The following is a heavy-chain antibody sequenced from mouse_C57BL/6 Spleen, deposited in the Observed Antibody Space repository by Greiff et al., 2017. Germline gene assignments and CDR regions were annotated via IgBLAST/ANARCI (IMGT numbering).Heavy chain of an antibody. Sequence: LVESGAELVRPGASVTLSCKASGYTFTDYEMHWVKQTPVHGLEWIGAIDPENGGTAYNEKFKGKAILTADKSSSTAYMRLKSLTSEDSSVYYCAVVAPDWYFDVWGTGTTVTVSS. CDR3: AVVAPDWYFDV. CDR1: GYTFTDYE. D-gene: IGHD1-1*01. CDR2: IDPENGGT. V-gene: IGHV1-15*01. J-gene: IGHJ1*03.